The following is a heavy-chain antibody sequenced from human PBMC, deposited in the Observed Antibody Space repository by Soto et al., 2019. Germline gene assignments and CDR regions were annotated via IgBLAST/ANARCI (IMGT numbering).Heavy chain of an antibody. CDR2: INSDGSST. CDR3: ARGEGGIAAAGTLVDY. J-gene: IGHJ4*02. CDR1: GFTFSSYW. D-gene: IGHD6-13*01. V-gene: IGHV3-74*01. Sequence: EVQLVESGGGLVQPGGSLRLSCAASGFTFSSYWMHWVRQAPGKGLVWVSRINSDGSSTSYADSVKGRFTISRDNAKNTLYLQMNSLRAEDTAVYYCARGEGGIAAAGTLVDYWGQGTLVTVSS.